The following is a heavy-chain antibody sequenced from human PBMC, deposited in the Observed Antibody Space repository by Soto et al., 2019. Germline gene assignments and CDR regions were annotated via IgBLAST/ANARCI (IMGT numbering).Heavy chain of an antibody. J-gene: IGHJ4*02. Sequence: GASVKVSCKASGGTFSSYTISWVRQAPGQGLEWMGRIIPILGIANYAQKFQGRVTITADKSTSTAYMELSSLRSEDTAVYYCARDLSEVFLKVGATHTFDYWGQGTLVTVSS. CDR3: ARDLSEVFLKVGATHTFDY. V-gene: IGHV1-69*04. CDR1: GGTFSSYT. D-gene: IGHD1-26*01. CDR2: IIPILGIA.